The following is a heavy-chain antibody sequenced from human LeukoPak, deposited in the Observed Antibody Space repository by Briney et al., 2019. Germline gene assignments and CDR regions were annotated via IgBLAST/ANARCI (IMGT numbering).Heavy chain of an antibody. CDR1: GFTFSSYG. D-gene: IGHD6-13*01. CDR2: IRYDGSNK. CDR3: ARIAAGPGYYYYYYMDV. Sequence: PGGSLRLSCAASGFTFSSYGMHWVRQAPGKGLEWVAFIRYDGSNKYYADSVKGRFTISRDNSKNTLYLQMNSLRAEDTAVYYCARIAAGPGYYYYYYMDVWGKGTTVTISS. J-gene: IGHJ6*03. V-gene: IGHV3-30*02.